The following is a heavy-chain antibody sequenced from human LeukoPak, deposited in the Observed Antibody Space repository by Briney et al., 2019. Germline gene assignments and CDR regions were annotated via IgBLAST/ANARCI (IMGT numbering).Heavy chain of an antibody. CDR1: GYTFTSYY. CDR3: ARVTSSGCFDY. Sequence: ASVKVSCKASGYTFTSYYIHWVRQAPGQGLEWMGIINPRGGSTSYAQKFQGRVTMTRDTSTSTVYMELSSLRSEDTAVYYYARVTSSGCFDYWGQGTLVTASS. CDR2: INPRGGST. D-gene: IGHD6-19*01. V-gene: IGHV1-46*01. J-gene: IGHJ4*02.